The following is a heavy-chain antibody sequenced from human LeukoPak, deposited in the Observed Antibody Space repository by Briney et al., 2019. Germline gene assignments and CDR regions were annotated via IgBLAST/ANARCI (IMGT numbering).Heavy chain of an antibody. D-gene: IGHD3-10*01. CDR1: GDSISRGGYY. CDR3: ARDVRVRGVVGYFYQYMDV. V-gene: IGHV4-39*07. J-gene: IGHJ6*03. CDR2: IYYSGGT. Sequence: SETLSLTCKVSGDSISRGGYYWGWIRQPPGKGLQWVASIYYSGGTFYNPSLKSRVTISVDTSKNQFSLRLNSMTAADTAVYYCARDVRVRGVVGYFYQYMDVWGKGTTVTVSS.